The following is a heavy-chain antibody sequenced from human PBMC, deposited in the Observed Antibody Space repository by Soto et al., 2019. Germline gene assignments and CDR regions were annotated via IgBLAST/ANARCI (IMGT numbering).Heavy chain of an antibody. CDR3: ARLSRMEDYYDSSGYGIN. CDR2: IDPSDSYT. D-gene: IGHD3-22*01. CDR1: GYSFTSYW. J-gene: IGHJ4*02. V-gene: IGHV5-10-1*01. Sequence: GESLKISCKGSGYSFTSYWISWVRQMPGKGLEWMGRIDPSDSYTNYSPSFQGHVTISADKSISTAYLQWSSLKASDTAMYYCARLSRMEDYYDSSGYGINWGQGTLVTVSS.